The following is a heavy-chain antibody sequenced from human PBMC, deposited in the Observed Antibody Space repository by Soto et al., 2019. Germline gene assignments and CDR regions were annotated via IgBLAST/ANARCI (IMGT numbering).Heavy chain of an antibody. V-gene: IGHV1-69*01. CDR1: GGTFSRHA. CDR2: IIPMFGTA. Sequence: QVQLVQSGAAVRKPGSSVKVSCKASGGTFSRHAVSWVRQAPGQGLEWMGGIIPMFGTANHAQKFQGRVTITADESTSTAYMELNSLTSEDTAIYYCARGWGDDSTDYYYAYWGQGTLVIVSS. J-gene: IGHJ4*02. CDR3: ARGWGDDSTDYYYAY. D-gene: IGHD3-22*01.